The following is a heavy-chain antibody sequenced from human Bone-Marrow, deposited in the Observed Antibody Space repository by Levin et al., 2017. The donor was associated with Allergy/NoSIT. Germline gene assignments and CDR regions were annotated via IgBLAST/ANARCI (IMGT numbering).Heavy chain of an antibody. CDR2: IYYSGST. D-gene: IGHD6-6*01. J-gene: IGHJ4*02. V-gene: IGHV4-39*07. CDR3: ARDISGHSSSFTSNFDY. Sequence: SQTLSLTCTVSGGSISSSSYYWGWIRQPPGKGLEWIGSIYYSGSTYYNPSLKSRVTISVDTSKNQFSLKLSSVTAADTAVYYCARDISGHSSSFTSNFDYWGQGTLVTVSS. CDR1: GGSISSSSYY.